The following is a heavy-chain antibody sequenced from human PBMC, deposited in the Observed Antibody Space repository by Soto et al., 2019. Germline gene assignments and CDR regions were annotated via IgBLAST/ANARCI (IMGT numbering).Heavy chain of an antibody. V-gene: IGHV4-59*01. Sequence: SETLSLTCTVSGGSISSYYWSWIRQPPGKGLEWIGYIYYSGSTNYNPSLKSRVTISVDTSKNQFSLKLSSVTAADTAVYYCARAEYDSSGYYYFDYWGQGSLVIVSS. D-gene: IGHD3-22*01. J-gene: IGHJ4*02. CDR2: IYYSGST. CDR1: GGSISSYY. CDR3: ARAEYDSSGYYYFDY.